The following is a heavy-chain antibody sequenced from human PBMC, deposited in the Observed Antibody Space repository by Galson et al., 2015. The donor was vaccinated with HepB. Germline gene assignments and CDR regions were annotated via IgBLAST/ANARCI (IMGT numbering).Heavy chain of an antibody. V-gene: IGHV5-51*01. D-gene: IGHD2-15*01. CDR2: IYPGDSDT. J-gene: IGHJ3*02. CDR3: ARRGGCSGGSCYLIASGTADSGQDAFDI. Sequence: QSGAEVTKPGESLKISCKGSGYSFTSYWIGWVRQMPGKGLEWMEIIYPGDSDTRYSPSFQGQVTISADKSISTAYLQWSSLKASDTAMYYCARRGGCSGGSCYLIASGTADSGQDAFDIWGQGTMVTVSS. CDR1: GYSFTSYW.